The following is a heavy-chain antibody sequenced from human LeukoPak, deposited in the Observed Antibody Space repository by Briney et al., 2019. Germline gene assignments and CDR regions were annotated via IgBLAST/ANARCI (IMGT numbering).Heavy chain of an antibody. J-gene: IGHJ5*02. CDR3: ARAFYDFWSGPTPNWFDP. CDR1: GGSISSGDYY. V-gene: IGHV4-30-4*01. Sequence: SETLSLTCTVSGGSISSGDYYWNWIRQPPGKGLEWIGYIYYSGSTYYNPSLKSRVTISVDTSKNQFSLKLSSVTAADTAVYYCARAFYDFWSGPTPNWFDPWGQGTLVTVSS. CDR2: IYYSGST. D-gene: IGHD3-3*01.